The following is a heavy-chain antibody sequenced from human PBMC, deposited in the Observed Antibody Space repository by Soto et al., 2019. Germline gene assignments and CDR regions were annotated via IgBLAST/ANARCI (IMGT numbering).Heavy chain of an antibody. J-gene: IGHJ6*02. CDR1: GGSISSSSYY. D-gene: IGHD5-12*01. Sequence: ETLSLTCTVSGGSISSSSYYWGWIRQPPGKGLEWIGSIYYSGSTYYNPSLKSRVTISVDTSKNQFSLKLSSVTAADTAVYYCAREDSGYDLRLHYYGMDVWGQGTTV. CDR3: AREDSGYDLRLHYYGMDV. V-gene: IGHV4-39*02. CDR2: IYYSGST.